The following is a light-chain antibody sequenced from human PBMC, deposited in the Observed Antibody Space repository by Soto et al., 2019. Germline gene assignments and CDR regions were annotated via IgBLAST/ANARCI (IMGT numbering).Light chain of an antibody. CDR1: SSDVGGYNY. V-gene: IGLV2-14*01. CDR3: SSYTSSSTLQVV. J-gene: IGLJ2*01. CDR2: EVS. Sequence: QSALTQPASVSGSPGQSITISCTGTSSDVGGYNYVSWYQQHPGKAPKLMIYEVSNRPSGVSNRFSGSKSGNTASLTISGLQAEDEADYGCSSYTSSSTLQVVFGGGTKLTVL.